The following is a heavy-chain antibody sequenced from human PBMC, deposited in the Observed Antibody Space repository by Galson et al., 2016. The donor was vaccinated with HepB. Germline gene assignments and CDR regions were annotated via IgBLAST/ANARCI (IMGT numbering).Heavy chain of an antibody. CDR1: GFSVSTTY. CDR3: ARDSGYNEHGGFDN. V-gene: IGHV3-66*01. CDR2: IFSGGTT. J-gene: IGHJ4*02. Sequence: SLRLSCAASGFSVSTTYMAWVRQSPGKGLESVSAIFSGGTTFYADSLMDRFTISRDSSSNTLYLQMRSLRAEDTAVYYCARDSGYNEHGGFDNWGQGTLVTVSS. D-gene: IGHD5-12*01.